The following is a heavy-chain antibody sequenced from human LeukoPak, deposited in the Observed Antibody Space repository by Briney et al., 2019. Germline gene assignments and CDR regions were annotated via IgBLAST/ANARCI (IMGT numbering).Heavy chain of an antibody. J-gene: IGHJ3*02. D-gene: IGHD6-19*01. V-gene: IGHV4-59*08. CDR2: ISYSGLT. CDR1: GGSLSGYY. Sequence: PSETLSLTCAVYGGSLSGYYWSWIRQPPGRGLEWIGHISYSGLTNYNPSLKSRVTISVDTSKNQFSLNLSSVTAADTAVYYCARPEGSGWYDIWGQGRMVTVSS. CDR3: ARPEGSGWYDI.